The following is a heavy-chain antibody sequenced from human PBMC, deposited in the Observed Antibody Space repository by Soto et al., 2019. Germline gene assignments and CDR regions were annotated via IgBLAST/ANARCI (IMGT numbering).Heavy chain of an antibody. CDR2: TYYRSKWYN. CDR3: ARAPIVVLPAATLFGASDI. V-gene: IGHV6-1*01. J-gene: IGHJ3*02. CDR1: GDSVSSNSAA. Sequence: SPTLSLPCAVSGDSVSSNSAAWNWIRQSPSRGLEWLGRTYYRSKWYNDYAVSVKSRITINPDTSRNQFSLQLKSVTPEDTAVYYCARAPIVVLPAATLFGASDIWGQGTMVTVSS. D-gene: IGHD2-2*01.